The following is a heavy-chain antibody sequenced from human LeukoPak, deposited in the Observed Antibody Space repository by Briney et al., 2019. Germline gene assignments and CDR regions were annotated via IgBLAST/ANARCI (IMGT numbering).Heavy chain of an antibody. J-gene: IGHJ6*03. V-gene: IGHV3-7*01. CDR1: GFTFSSYW. CDR2: IKQDGSEK. D-gene: IGHD4-17*01. CDR3: ARDGPDYGDYYYYYYYMDV. Sequence: GGSLRLSCAASGFTFSSYWMSWVRQAPGKGLEWVANIKQDGSEKYYVDSVKGRSTISRDNAKNSLYLQMNSLRAEDTAVYYCARDGPDYGDYYYYYYYMDVWGKGTTVTVSS.